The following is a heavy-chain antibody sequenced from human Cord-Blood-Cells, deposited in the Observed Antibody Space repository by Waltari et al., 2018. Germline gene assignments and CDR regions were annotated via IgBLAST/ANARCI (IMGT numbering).Heavy chain of an antibody. J-gene: IGHJ4*02. V-gene: IGHV4-39*01. CDR1: GGSISSSSYY. D-gene: IGHD3-3*01. CDR3: ARSPSRFLEWLLGYFDY. Sequence: QLQLQESGPGLVKPSETLSLTCTVSGGSISSSSYYWGWLRQPPGKGLEWIGSIYYSGGTYYNPSLKSRVTISVDTSKNQFSLKLSSVTAADTAVYYCARSPSRFLEWLLGYFDYWGQGTLVTVSS. CDR2: IYYSGGT.